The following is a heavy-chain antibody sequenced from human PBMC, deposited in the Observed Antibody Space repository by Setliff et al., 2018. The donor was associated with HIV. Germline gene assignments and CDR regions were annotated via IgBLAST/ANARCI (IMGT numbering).Heavy chain of an antibody. V-gene: IGHV4-34*01. CDR2: INHGGST. J-gene: IGHJ4*02. CDR3: ARGSYRGSGYFVRYFDS. D-gene: IGHD3-3*01. Sequence: PSETLSLTCAVYGGSFSGYYWSWIRQPPGKGLEWIGEINHGGSTNYNPSLKSRVTISVDRSKNQFFLKLTSVTAADTAVYYCARGSYRGSGYFVRYFDSWAQGMLVTVS. CDR1: GGSFSGYY.